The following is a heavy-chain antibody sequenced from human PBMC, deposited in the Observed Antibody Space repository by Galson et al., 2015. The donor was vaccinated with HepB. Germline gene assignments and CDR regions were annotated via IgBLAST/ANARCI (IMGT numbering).Heavy chain of an antibody. D-gene: IGHD5-18*01. CDR1: GHTFTSYG. CDR2: ISAYNGNT. V-gene: IGHV1-18*04. CDR3: ARVTAMVTGPYFDY. J-gene: IGHJ4*02. Sequence: SVKVSCKASGHTFTSYGISWVRQAPGQGLEWMGWISAYNGNTNYAQKLQGRVTMTTDTSTSTAYMELRSLRSDDTAVYYCARVTAMVTGPYFDYWGQGTLVTVSS.